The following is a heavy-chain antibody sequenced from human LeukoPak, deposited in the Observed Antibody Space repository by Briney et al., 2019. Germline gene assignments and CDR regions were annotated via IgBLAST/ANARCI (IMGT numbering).Heavy chain of an antibody. D-gene: IGHD6-13*01. CDR2: IIPILGIA. V-gene: IGHV1-69*02. CDR3: ARAKYSSSWSQPSGERGRHNWFDP. Sequence: SVKVSCKASGGTFSSYSISWVLQAPGQGLEWMGRIIPILGIADYAQKFQGRVTITTDESTSTAYMELSSLRSEDTAVYYCARAKYSSSWSQPSGERGRHNWFDPWGQGTLVTVSS. J-gene: IGHJ5*02. CDR1: GGTFSSYS.